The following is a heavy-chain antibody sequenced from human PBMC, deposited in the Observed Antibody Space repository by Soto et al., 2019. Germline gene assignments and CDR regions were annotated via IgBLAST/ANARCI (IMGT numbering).Heavy chain of an antibody. V-gene: IGHV3-23*01. CDR3: AKGLGGNYGWFDP. CDR2: ISGSGGST. CDR1: GFTFSSYA. D-gene: IGHD4-4*01. J-gene: IGHJ5*01. Sequence: GGSLRLPCAASGFTFSSYAMRWARQAPGKGLEWVSAISGSGGSTYYADSVKGRFTISRDNSKNTLYLQRNSLSAEDTAVYYCAKGLGGNYGWFDPWGRRSLVTVSS.